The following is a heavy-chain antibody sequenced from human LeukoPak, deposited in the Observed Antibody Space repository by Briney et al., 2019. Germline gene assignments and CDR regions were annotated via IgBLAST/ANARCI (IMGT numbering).Heavy chain of an antibody. J-gene: IGHJ4*02. CDR1: GFTFSSYA. Sequence: GGSLRLSCAASGFTFSSYAMHWVRQAPGKGLEWVAIISYDGSNTVYADSVKGRFTISRDNSKNTLYLHLNSLRVEDTAVYYCAKDFLVPFAYTNTWYDPHFDYWGQGTLVTVSS. D-gene: IGHD6-13*01. V-gene: IGHV3-30*04. CDR2: ISYDGSNT. CDR3: AKDFLVPFAYTNTWYDPHFDY.